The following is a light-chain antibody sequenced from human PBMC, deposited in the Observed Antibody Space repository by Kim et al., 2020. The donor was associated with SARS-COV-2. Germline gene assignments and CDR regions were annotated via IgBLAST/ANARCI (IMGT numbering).Light chain of an antibody. CDR2: LGS. J-gene: IGKJ4*01. V-gene: IGKV2-28*01. Sequence: PAAISCRSSQSLLHSNGNNDFDWYVQKPGQSPHLLIYLGSSRASGVPDRFSGSGSGTDFTLKISRVEAEDVGVYYCMQARQTPRTFGGGTKVDIK. CDR1: QSLLHSNGNND. CDR3: MQARQTPRT.